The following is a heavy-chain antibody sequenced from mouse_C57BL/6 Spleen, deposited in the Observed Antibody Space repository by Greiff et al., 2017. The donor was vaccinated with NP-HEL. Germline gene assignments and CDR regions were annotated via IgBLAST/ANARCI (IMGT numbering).Heavy chain of an antibody. Sequence: QVQLQQPGAELVKPGASVKMSCKASGYTFTSYWITWVKQRPGQGLEWIGDIYPGSGSTNYNEKFKSKATLTVDTSSSTAYMQLSSLTSEDAAVYDCARNPTRTDWYFDVWGTGTTVTVSS. CDR1: GYTFTSYW. V-gene: IGHV1-55*01. CDR3: ARNPTRTDWYFDV. CDR2: IYPGSGST. J-gene: IGHJ1*03.